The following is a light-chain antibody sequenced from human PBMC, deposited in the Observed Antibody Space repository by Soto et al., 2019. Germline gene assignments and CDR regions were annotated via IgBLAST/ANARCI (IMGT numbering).Light chain of an antibody. CDR1: QSVGSIF. CDR2: DAS. J-gene: IGKJ1*01. V-gene: IGKV3-20*01. Sequence: EIVLTQSPGTLSLSPGERATLSCRASQSVGSIFLAWYQQKPGQAPRLLIYDASSRAAGIPDRFSGSGSGTDFTLTISRLEPEDFAVYYCQQYGSSPQAFXQGTKADIK. CDR3: QQYGSSPQA.